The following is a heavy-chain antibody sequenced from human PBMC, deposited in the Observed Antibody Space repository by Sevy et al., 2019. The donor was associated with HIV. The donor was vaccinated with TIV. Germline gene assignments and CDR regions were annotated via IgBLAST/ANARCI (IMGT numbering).Heavy chain of an antibody. V-gene: IGHV3-33*03. D-gene: IGHD3-9*01. Sequence: GGSLRLSCAASGFTFSSYGMHWVRQAPGKGLEWVAVIWYDGSNKYYADSVKGRFTISRDNSKNILYLQMNSLRVEDTAVYYCAKDFTGYNGMDVWGQGTMVTVSS. CDR1: GFTFSSYG. J-gene: IGHJ6*02. CDR3: AKDFTGYNGMDV. CDR2: IWYDGSNK.